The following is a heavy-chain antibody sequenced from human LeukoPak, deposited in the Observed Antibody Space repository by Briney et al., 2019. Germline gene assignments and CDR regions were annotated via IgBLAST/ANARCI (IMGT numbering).Heavy chain of an antibody. V-gene: IGHV3-48*03. CDR2: TSSSGSSI. CDR1: GVPFGNYA. CDR3: ARGGSPYGMDV. J-gene: IGHJ6*02. D-gene: IGHD3-10*01. Sequence: GESLTLSCVASGVPFGNYAKNWVRQAPAPGLEWISYTSSSGSSIYYADPVRSRFTMSRDNAKKSRYLQMNRLSGEDTAIYYCARGGSPYGMDVWGPGTTVTVSS.